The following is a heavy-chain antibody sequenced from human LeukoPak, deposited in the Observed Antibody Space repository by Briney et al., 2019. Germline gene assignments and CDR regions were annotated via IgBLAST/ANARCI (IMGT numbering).Heavy chain of an antibody. J-gene: IGHJ4*02. Sequence: GGSLRLSCAASGFTLSSYAMSWVRQAPGKGLEWVASIRQDGNEKYYVDSVKGRFTISRDNTYYSLYLQMNTLRAEDTAVYYCARDGVAPGLYFDYWGQGNLVTVSS. CDR1: GFTLSSYA. CDR2: IRQDGNEK. D-gene: IGHD2-8*01. V-gene: IGHV3-7*01. CDR3: ARDGVAPGLYFDY.